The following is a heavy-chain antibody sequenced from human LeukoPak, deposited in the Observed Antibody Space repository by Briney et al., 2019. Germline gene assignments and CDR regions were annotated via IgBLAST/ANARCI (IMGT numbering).Heavy chain of an antibody. V-gene: IGHV3-21*01. D-gene: IGHD3-22*01. CDR1: GFTFSSYS. CDR3: ARPYYYDSSGSYYYYGMDV. J-gene: IGHJ6*02. CDR2: ISSSSSYI. Sequence: GGSLRLSCAASGFTFSSYSMNWVRQAPGKGLEWVSSISSSSSYIYYADSVKGRFTIPRDNAKNSLYLQMNSLRAEDTAVYYCARPYYYDSSGSYYYYGMDVWGQGTTVTVSS.